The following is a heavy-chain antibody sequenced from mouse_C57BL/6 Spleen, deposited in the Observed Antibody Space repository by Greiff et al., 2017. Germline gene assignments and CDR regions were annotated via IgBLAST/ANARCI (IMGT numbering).Heavy chain of an antibody. D-gene: IGHD2-5*01. V-gene: IGHV1-50*01. Sequence: QVQLQQSGAELVKPGASVKLSCKASGYTFTSYWMQWVKQRPGQGLEWIGEIDPSDSYTNYNQKFKGKATLTVDTSSSTAYMQLSSLTSEDSAVYYCARHYSKYAMDYWGQGTSVTVSS. CDR3: ARHYSKYAMDY. CDR2: IDPSDSYT. CDR1: GYTFTSYW. J-gene: IGHJ4*01.